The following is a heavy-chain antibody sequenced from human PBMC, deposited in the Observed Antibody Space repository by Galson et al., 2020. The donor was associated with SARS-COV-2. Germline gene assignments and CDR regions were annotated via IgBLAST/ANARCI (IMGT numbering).Heavy chain of an antibody. Sequence: GESLKISCTASGFVFSSYGIHWVRQAPGKGLEWVSVISYNGVNKYYGDSVKGRFTISRDNSKYTVYLQMNSLRSDDTAVYYCARARYQPLLYWNQPGLDYWGQGTLVTVSS. V-gene: IGHV3-30*03. D-gene: IGHD2-2*02. CDR1: GFVFSSYG. CDR3: ARARYQPLLYWNQPGLDY. CDR2: ISYNGVNK. J-gene: IGHJ4*02.